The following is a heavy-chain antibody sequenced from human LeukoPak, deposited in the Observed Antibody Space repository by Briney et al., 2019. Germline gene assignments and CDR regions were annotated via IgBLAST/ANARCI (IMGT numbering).Heavy chain of an antibody. V-gene: IGHV3-23*01. CDR3: AKKLGYSLDY. CDR1: GFTFSSYS. Sequence: GGSLRLSCAASGFTFSSYSMSWVRQAPGKGLEWVAAISGRGSGTFYADSVKGRLTISRDNSKNTLYLEMNSLRAEDTAVYYCAKKLGYSLDYWGQGTLVTVSS. CDR2: ISGRGSGT. J-gene: IGHJ4*02. D-gene: IGHD2-15*01.